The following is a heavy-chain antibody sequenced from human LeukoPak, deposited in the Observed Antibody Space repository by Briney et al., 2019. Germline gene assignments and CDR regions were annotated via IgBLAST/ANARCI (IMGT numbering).Heavy chain of an antibody. D-gene: IGHD6-25*01. CDR2: INPNSGGT. J-gene: IGHJ4*02. CDR3: ARGRPGDYFDY. Sequence: GASVKVSCKASGYXFTGYFIHWVRQAPGQGLEWMGWINPNSGGTSYLQNFQGRVAMTRDTSISTAYMDLSRLRSDDTAVYYCARGRPGDYFDYWGQGTLVTVSS. CDR1: GYXFTGYF. V-gene: IGHV1-2*02.